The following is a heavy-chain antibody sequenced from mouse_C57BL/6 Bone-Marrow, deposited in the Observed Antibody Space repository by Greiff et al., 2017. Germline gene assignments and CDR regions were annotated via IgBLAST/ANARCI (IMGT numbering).Heavy chain of an antibody. V-gene: IGHV1-47*01. J-gene: IGHJ2*01. D-gene: IGHD2-1*01. Sequence: VKVVESGAELVKPGASVKMSCKASGYTFTTYPIERMKQNHGKSLEWIGNFHPYNDDTKYNEKFKGKATLTVEKSSSTVYLGLSRLTADDSSVYYCARGGNYGGYYFDYRGQGTTLTVSS. CDR3: ARGGNYGGYYFDY. CDR1: GYTFTTYP. CDR2: FHPYNDDT.